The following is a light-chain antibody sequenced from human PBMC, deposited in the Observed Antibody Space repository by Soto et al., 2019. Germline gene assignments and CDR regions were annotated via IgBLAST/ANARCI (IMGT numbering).Light chain of an antibody. CDR2: RNS. J-gene: IGLJ2*01. Sequence: QSVLTQPPSVSGAPGQRVTLSCTGGSSNSGAGYAVHWYQRFPGTAPKLLIYRNSNRPSGVPDRFSGSKSGTSASLATTGLQAEDEADYYCQSYDRSLSAVFGGGTKLTVL. CDR1: SSNSGAGYA. CDR3: QSYDRSLSAV. V-gene: IGLV1-40*01.